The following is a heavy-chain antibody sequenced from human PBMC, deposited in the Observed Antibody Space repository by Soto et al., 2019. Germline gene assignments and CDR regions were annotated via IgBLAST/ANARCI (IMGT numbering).Heavy chain of an antibody. D-gene: IGHD3-16*02. CDR3: ARAGIFSRDYDYIWGSYRPFDY. Sequence: EVQLVESGGGLVQPGGSLRLSCAASGFTVSSNYMSWVRQAPGKGLEWGSVIYSGGSTYYADSVKGRFTISRDNSKNTRYLQMNSLRAEDTAVYYCARAGIFSRDYDYIWGSYRPFDYWGQGTLVTVSS. CDR2: IYSGGST. CDR1: GFTVSSNY. V-gene: IGHV3-66*01. J-gene: IGHJ4*02.